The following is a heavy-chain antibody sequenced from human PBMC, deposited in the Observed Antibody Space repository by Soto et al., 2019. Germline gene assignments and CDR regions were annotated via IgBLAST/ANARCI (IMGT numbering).Heavy chain of an antibody. J-gene: IGHJ4*02. CDR3: ARGDSNGWYFDY. D-gene: IGHD6-19*01. CDR2: INPSGGST. V-gene: IGHV1-46*01. CDR1: GYRFTTYQ. Sequence: ASVKVSCKASGYRFTTYQMHWVRQAPGQGLEWMGTINPSGGSTSYAQRSQGRVTMTRDTSTSTVYMQLSSLRSEDTALYYCARGDSNGWYFDYWGQGTLVTVSS.